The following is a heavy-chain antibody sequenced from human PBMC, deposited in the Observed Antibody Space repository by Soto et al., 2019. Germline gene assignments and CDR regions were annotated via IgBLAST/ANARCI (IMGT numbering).Heavy chain of an antibody. CDR1: SGSISSSNW. CDR2: IYHSGST. Sequence: SETLSLTCAVSSGSISSSNWWSWVRQPPGKGLEWIGEIYHSGSTNYNPSLKSRVTISVDKSKNQFSLKLSSVTAADTAVYYCARGAVRCYGDYSEYYQHWGQGTLVTVSS. CDR3: ARGAVRCYGDYSEYYQH. D-gene: IGHD4-17*01. V-gene: IGHV4-4*02. J-gene: IGHJ1*01.